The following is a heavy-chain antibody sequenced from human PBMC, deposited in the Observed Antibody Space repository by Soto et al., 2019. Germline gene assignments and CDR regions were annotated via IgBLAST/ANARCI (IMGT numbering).Heavy chain of an antibody. J-gene: IGHJ5*02. CDR1: GGTINSGDYF. CDR3: ARMYSSGSGWFHP. Sequence: PSETLSLTCSVSGGTINSGDYFWSWIRHHPGKGLEWIGSFYSSGSIIYNPSLRSRVSISGDTSSNQFSMSLTSVTAADTARYYCARMYSSGSGWFHPWGQGTLVTSPQ. D-gene: IGHD6-19*01. V-gene: IGHV4-30-4*01. CDR2: FYSSGSI.